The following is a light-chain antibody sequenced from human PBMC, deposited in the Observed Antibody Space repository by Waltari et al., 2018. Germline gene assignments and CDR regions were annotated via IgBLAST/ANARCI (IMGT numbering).Light chain of an antibody. CDR2: TVS. V-gene: IGKV1-17*03. Sequence: DIQKTQSPSAMSVAVGDRVTFTCRESQGIGNSLAWFQQKPGKNPERLIYTVSPLQNGVPARFSGSGSGTEFTLTISSLQPEDVATYYCLQHKTYPWTFGQGTKVEIK. J-gene: IGKJ1*01. CDR1: QGIGNS. CDR3: LQHKTYPWT.